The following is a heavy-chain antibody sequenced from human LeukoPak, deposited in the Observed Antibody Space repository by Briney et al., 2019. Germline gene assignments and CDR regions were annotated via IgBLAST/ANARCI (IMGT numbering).Heavy chain of an antibody. CDR1: GGSVSSVGYY. CDR2: IYYSGST. J-gene: IGHJ4*02. V-gene: IGHV4-61*08. D-gene: IGHD3-22*01. Sequence: SETLSLTCTVSGGSVSSVGYYWSWIRQPPGKGLEWIGYIYYSGSTNYNPSLKSRVTISVDTSKNQFSLKLSSVTAADTAVYYCVTYYYGSSAPKRNYWGQGILVTVSS. CDR3: VTYYYGSSAPKRNY.